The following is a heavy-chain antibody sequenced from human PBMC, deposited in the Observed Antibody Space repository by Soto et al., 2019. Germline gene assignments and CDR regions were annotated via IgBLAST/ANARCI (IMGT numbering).Heavy chain of an antibody. CDR1: RVAFSKFI. J-gene: IGHJ6*02. CDR3: AKVRYSSPMGYYYGMDV. D-gene: IGHD6-19*01. Sequence: SVRVSCKXSRVAFSKFIVTWVRQAPGLGLEWVGGIIPIFGTANYAQKFQGRVTITADESTSTSYMEVNNLRSEDTAVYYCAKVRYSSPMGYYYGMDVWGQGPTVTVSS. CDR2: IIPIFGTA. V-gene: IGHV1-69*13.